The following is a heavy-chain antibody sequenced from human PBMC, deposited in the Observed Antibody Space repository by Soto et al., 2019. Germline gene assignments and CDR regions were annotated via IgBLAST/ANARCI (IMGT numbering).Heavy chain of an antibody. CDR1: GGTFSSYT. V-gene: IGHV1-69*02. CDR2: IIPILGIA. CDR3: ASARDQRGYAFDI. J-gene: IGHJ3*02. Sequence: QVQLVQSGAEVKKPGSSVKVSCKASGGTFSSYTISWVRQAPGQGLEWMGRIIPILGIANYAQKFQGRVTITADKSTSTAYMELSSLRSEDTAVYYCASARDQRGYAFDIWGQGTMVTVSS.